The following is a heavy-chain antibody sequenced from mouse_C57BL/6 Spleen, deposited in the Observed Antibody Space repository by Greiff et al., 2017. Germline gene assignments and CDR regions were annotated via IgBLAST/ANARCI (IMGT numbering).Heavy chain of an antibody. CDR3: ARWRAYGNCVGAMDY. V-gene: IGHV1-75*01. CDR1: GYTFTDYY. CDR2: IFPGSGST. D-gene: IGHD2-1*01. J-gene: IGHJ4*01. Sequence: QVQLQQSGPELVKPGASVKISCKASGYTFTDYYINWVKQRPGQGLEWIGWIFPGSGSTYYNEKFKGKATLTVDKSSSTAYMLLSSLTSEDSAVFFCARWRAYGNCVGAMDYWGQGTSVTVSS.